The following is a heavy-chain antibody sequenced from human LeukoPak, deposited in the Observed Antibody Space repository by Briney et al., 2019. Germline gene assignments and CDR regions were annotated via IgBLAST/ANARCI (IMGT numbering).Heavy chain of an antibody. CDR2: IYYSGST. Sequence: SETLPLTCTDSGGSISSYYWSWIRQPPGKGLEWIGYIYYSGSTNYNPSLKSRVTISIDTSKNQFSLKLSSVTAADTAVYYCARAKAAAGTSWFDPWGQGTLVTVSS. CDR1: GGSISSYY. D-gene: IGHD6-13*01. J-gene: IGHJ5*02. CDR3: ARAKAAAGTSWFDP. V-gene: IGHV4-59*01.